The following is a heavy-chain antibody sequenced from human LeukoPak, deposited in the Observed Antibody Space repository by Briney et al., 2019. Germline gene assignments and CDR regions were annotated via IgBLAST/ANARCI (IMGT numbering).Heavy chain of an antibody. CDR1: GFTFSSYA. V-gene: IGHV3-23*01. D-gene: IGHD2-2*01. Sequence: PGGSLRLPCAASGFTFSSYAMSWVRQAPGKGLEWVSAISGSGGSTYYADSVKGRFTISRDNSKNTLYLQMNSLRAEDTAVYYCAREYCSSTSCYVIAAFFDYWGQGTLVTVSS. CDR3: AREYCSSTSCYVIAAFFDY. J-gene: IGHJ4*02. CDR2: ISGSGGST.